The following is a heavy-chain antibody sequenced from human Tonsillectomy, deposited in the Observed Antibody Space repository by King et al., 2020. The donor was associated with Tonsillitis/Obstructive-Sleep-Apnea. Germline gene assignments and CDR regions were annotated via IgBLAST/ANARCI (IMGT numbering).Heavy chain of an antibody. D-gene: IGHD1-26*01. V-gene: IGHV4-39*01. CDR3: ASPRVRNSGGYFRWFDP. CDR1: GGSISSSSYY. J-gene: IGHJ5*02. Sequence: QLQESGPGLVKPSETLSLICTVSGGSISSSSYYWGWIRQPPGKGLEWIGSIYYSGSTYYNPSLKSRVTISVDTSKNQFSLKLSSVTAADTAVYYCASPRVRNSGGYFRWFDPWGQGALVTVSS. CDR2: IYYSGST.